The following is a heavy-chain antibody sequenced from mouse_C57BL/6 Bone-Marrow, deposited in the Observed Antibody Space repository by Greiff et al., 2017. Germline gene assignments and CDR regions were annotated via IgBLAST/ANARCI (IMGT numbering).Heavy chain of an antibody. CDR2: IRYDGST. CDR1: GYSITSGYY. Sequence: EVQLQQSGPGLVKPSPSLSLTCSVTGYSITSGYYWNWIRQFPGNKLEWMGYIRYDGSTNYNPTLKNRISITRDTSKNPFFLKLNSLTTEDTATYYCARDRDGYCGAFWGQGTLVTVSA. CDR3: ARDRDGYCGAF. J-gene: IGHJ3*01. V-gene: IGHV3-6*01. D-gene: IGHD2-3*01.